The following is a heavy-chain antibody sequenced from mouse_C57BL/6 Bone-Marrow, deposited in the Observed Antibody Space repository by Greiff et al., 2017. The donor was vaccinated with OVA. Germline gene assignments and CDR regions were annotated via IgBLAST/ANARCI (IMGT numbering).Heavy chain of an antibody. CDR2: INPNNGGT. Sequence: VQLKESGPELVKPGASVKIPCKASGYTFTDYNMDWVKQSHGKSLEWIGDINPNNGGTIYNQKFKGKATLTVDKSSSTAYMELRSLTSEDTAVYYCAREGDGYPYAMDYWGQGTSVTVSS. D-gene: IGHD2-3*01. CDR1: GYTFTDYN. CDR3: AREGDGYPYAMDY. J-gene: IGHJ4*01. V-gene: IGHV1-18*01.